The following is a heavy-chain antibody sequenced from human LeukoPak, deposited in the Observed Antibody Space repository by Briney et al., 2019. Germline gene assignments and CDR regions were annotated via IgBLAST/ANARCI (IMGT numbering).Heavy chain of an antibody. Sequence: ASVKVSCKASGYSFTSYAYNWVRQAPGQGLEWMGWISAYDGGTKYAQDLQGRVTMTTDTSTRTAYMELTRLTSDDTAVYYCARDPLTSTWSPYYFTLDVWGQGPRSASP. V-gene: IGHV1-18*01. D-gene: IGHD6-13*01. CDR1: GYSFTSYA. CDR3: ARDPLTSTWSPYYFTLDV. J-gene: IGHJ6*02. CDR2: ISAYDGGT.